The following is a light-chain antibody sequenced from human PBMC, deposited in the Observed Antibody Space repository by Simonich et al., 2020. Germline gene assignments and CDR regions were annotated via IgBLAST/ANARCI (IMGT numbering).Light chain of an antibody. J-gene: IGKJ1*01. CDR2: KAS. Sequence: DIQMPQSPSTLSASVGDRVTITCRASQSISIWLAWYQQKPGKAPKLLIYKASSLESGVPSRFSGSGSGTEFTRTISSLQPDDFATYYCQQYNSYSWTFGQGTKVEIK. V-gene: IGKV1-5*03. CDR1: QSISIW. CDR3: QQYNSYSWT.